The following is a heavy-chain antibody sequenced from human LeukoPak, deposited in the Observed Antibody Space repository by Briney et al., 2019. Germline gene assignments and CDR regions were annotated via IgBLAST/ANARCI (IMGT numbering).Heavy chain of an antibody. CDR3: AGSPSSSWYPDC. V-gene: IGHV6-1*01. D-gene: IGHD6-13*01. CDR2: TYYRSKRYN. J-gene: IGHJ4*02. CDR1: GDSVSINSAS. Sequence: SPALSLTFAISGDSVSINSASWNWVRKSPARGLEWLGRTYYRSKRYNENAASMKRRTTKKPKTSKNKFSLHLNSVPPEDTAVYYCAGSPSSSWYPDCWGQGTLVTVSS.